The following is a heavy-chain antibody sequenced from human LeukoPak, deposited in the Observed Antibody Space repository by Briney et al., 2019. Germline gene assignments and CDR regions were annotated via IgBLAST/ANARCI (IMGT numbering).Heavy chain of an antibody. J-gene: IGHJ6*03. CDR2: MYPNSGNT. D-gene: IGHD3-3*01. V-gene: IGHV1-8*03. CDR3: ARAQVLRFLEWSRPYYYYMDV. Sequence: ASVKVSCKASGYTFTSYDTNWVRQATGQGLEWMGWMYPNSGNTGYAQKFQGRVTITRNTSISTAYMELSSLRSEDTAVYYCARAQVLRFLEWSRPYYYYMDVWGKGTTVTVSS. CDR1: GYTFTSYD.